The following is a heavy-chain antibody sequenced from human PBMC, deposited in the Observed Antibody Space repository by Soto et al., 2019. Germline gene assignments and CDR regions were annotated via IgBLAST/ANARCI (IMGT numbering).Heavy chain of an antibody. J-gene: IGHJ4*02. CDR3: ARAPLYSSGWYGYFDD. CDR2: ISISSATI. V-gene: IGHV3-48*02. CDR1: GFTFGSYG. Sequence: PGGSLRLSCAASGFTFGSYGMNWVRQAPGKGLEWVSYISISSATIYYADSVKGRFTISRDNAKNSLYLQMSSLRDEDTAVYYCARAPLYSSGWYGYFDDWGQGTLVTVSS. D-gene: IGHD6-19*01.